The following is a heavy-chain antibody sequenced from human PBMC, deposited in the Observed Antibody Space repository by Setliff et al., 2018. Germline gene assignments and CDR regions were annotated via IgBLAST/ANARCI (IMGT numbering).Heavy chain of an antibody. J-gene: IGHJ4*02. V-gene: IGHV1-24*01. CDR3: AIDSVVRGFINGDSFDY. Sequence: ASVKVSCKVSGHTLTHLSIHWVRQAPGEGLEWVGGFDPEEGERIYAPRLQGRVTMTEDTSSDTAYMELSSLRPEDTAVYYCAIDSVVRGFINGDSFDYWGQGTLVTAPQ. D-gene: IGHD3-10*01. CDR1: GHTLTHLS. CDR2: FDPEEGER.